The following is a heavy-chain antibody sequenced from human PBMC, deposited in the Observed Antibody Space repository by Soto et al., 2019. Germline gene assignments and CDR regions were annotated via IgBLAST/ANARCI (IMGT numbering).Heavy chain of an antibody. CDR2: ISAYNGNT. V-gene: IGHV1-18*01. CDR1: GYTFTSYG. Sequence: EASVKVSCKASGYTFTSYGISWVRQATGQGLEWMGWISAYNGNTNYAQKLQGRVTMTTDTSTSTAYMELRSLRSDDTAVYYCAREGTYYDILTGYYHLFWFDPWGQGTLVTVSS. J-gene: IGHJ5*02. D-gene: IGHD3-9*01. CDR3: AREGTYYDILTGYYHLFWFDP.